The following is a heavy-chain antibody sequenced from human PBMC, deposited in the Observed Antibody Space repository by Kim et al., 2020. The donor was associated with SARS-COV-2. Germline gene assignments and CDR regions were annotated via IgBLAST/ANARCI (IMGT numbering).Heavy chain of an antibody. D-gene: IGHD3-10*01. CDR3: ARAQPGILWFGESLDY. V-gene: IGHV3-30*04. CDR2: ISYDGSNK. CDR1: GFTFSSYA. J-gene: IGHJ4*02. Sequence: GGSLRLSCAASGFTFSSYAMHWVRQAPGKGLEWVAVISYDGSNKYYADSVKGRFTISRDNSKNTLYLQMNSLRAEDTAVYYCARAQPGILWFGESLDYWGQGTLVTVSS.